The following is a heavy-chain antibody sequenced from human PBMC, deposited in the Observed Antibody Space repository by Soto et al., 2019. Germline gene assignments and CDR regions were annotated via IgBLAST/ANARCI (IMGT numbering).Heavy chain of an antibody. D-gene: IGHD6-19*01. Sequence: QLQLQESGSGLVKPSQTLSLTCAVSGGSISSGGYSWSWIRQPPGKGLEWIGYIYHSGSTYYNPSHKSRVIVSVHRSKNQFSLKLSSVTAADTAVYYCARAGGLAAVAVDYWGQGTLVTVSS. CDR2: IYHSGST. CDR1: GGSISSGGYS. J-gene: IGHJ4*02. V-gene: IGHV4-30-2*01. CDR3: ARAGGLAAVAVDY.